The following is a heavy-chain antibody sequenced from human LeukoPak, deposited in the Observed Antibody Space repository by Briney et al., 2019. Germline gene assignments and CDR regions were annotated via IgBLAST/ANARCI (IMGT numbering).Heavy chain of an antibody. CDR2: INHSGST. Sequence: KPSETLSLTCAVYGGSFSGYYWSWIRQPPGKGLEWIGEINHSGSTNYNPSLKSRVTISVDTSKNQFSLKLSSVTAADTAVYYCARVRRYYYDSSGPTFDYWGQGTLVTVSS. D-gene: IGHD3-22*01. V-gene: IGHV4-34*01. J-gene: IGHJ4*02. CDR1: GGSFSGYY. CDR3: ARVRRYYYDSSGPTFDY.